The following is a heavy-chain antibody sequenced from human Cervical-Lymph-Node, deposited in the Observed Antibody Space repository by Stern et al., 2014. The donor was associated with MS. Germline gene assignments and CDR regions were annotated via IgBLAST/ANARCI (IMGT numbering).Heavy chain of an antibody. V-gene: IGHV1-69*01. CDR1: GGTFSKFP. Sequence: VQLVESGAEVTKPGSSVKVSCKASGGTFSKFPSSWVRQAPGQGLEWMGVIFPVFGTPTYAQEFRGRVTITADVSTSTVYMELSSLRSDDTAVYYCALSSETSDRWYSLGYDLWGQGTLVTVSS. D-gene: IGHD6-13*01. CDR2: IFPVFGTP. CDR3: ALSSETSDRWYSLGYDL. J-gene: IGHJ5*02.